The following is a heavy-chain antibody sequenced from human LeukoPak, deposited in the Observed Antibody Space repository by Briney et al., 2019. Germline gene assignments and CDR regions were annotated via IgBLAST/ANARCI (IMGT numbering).Heavy chain of an antibody. D-gene: IGHD3-10*01. CDR1: GFTFSRYA. V-gene: IGHV3-23*01. Sequence: PGGSLRLSCAASGFTFSRYAMSWVRQAPGKGLEWVSAISGSGGSTYYADSVRGRFTISRDNSKNTLYLQMNSLRAEDTAVYYCAKARGDYYGSGYWGQGTLVTVSS. CDR2: ISGSGGST. CDR3: AKARGDYYGSGY. J-gene: IGHJ1*01.